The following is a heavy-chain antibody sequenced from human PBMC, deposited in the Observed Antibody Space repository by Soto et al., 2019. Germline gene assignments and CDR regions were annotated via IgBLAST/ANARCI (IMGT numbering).Heavy chain of an antibody. CDR1: GGCISSCGYY. V-gene: IGHV4-31*11. J-gene: IGHJ6*02. Sequence: SETLSLTSAVSGGCISSCGYYWCWNRQHPGKGLEWIGYIYYSGSTYYNPSLKSRVNISVDTSKNQFSLKLSSVTDADTAVYYCAREYYDSSGYYYYGIGVWGQRTTVTVSS. CDR3: AREYYDSSGYYYYGIGV. D-gene: IGHD3-22*01. CDR2: IYYSGST.